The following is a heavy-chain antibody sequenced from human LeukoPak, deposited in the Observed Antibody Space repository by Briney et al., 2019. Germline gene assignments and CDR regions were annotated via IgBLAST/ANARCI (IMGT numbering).Heavy chain of an antibody. CDR2: ISSSSSTI. D-gene: IGHD3-10*01. CDR1: GFTFSSYS. CDR3: ARDYAAPGNY. J-gene: IGHJ4*02. V-gene: IGHV3-48*01. Sequence: GGSLRLSCAASGFTFSSYSMNWVRQAPGKGLEWVSYISSSSSTIYYADSVKGRFTISRDNAKNSLYLRMNSLRAEDTAVYYCARDYAAPGNYWGQGTLVTVSS.